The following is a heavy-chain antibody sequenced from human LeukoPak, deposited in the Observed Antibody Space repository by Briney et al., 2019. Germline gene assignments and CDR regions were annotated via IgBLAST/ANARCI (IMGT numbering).Heavy chain of an antibody. J-gene: IGHJ4*02. V-gene: IGHV3-23*01. Sequence: GGSLRLSCAASGFTFSSYAMSWVRQAPGKGLEWVSAISGSGGSTYYADSVKGRFTISRDNSKNSLYLQMNSLRAEDTALYHCARDGGGGSGYSDYWGQGTLVTVSS. CDR3: ARDGGGGSGYSDY. CDR2: ISGSGGST. D-gene: IGHD3-22*01. CDR1: GFTFSSYA.